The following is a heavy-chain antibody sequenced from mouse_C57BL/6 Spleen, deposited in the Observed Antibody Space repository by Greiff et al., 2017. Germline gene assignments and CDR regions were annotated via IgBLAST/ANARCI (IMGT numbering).Heavy chain of an antibody. Sequence: QVQLQQSGPGLVQPSQSLSITCTVSGFSLTSYGVHWVRQSPGKGLEWLGVLWSGGSTDYNAAFISRLSISKDNSKSQVFFKMNSLQADDTAIYYCAREERWLLQDDWYFDVWGTGTTVTVSS. J-gene: IGHJ1*03. CDR2: LWSGGST. D-gene: IGHD2-3*01. V-gene: IGHV2-2*01. CDR1: GFSLTSYG. CDR3: AREERWLLQDDWYFDV.